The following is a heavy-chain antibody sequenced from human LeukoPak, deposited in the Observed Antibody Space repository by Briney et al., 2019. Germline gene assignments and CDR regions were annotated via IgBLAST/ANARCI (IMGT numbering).Heavy chain of an antibody. V-gene: IGHV3-11*04. Sequence: PGGSLRLSCAASGFTFSDYYMSWIRQAPGKALEWVSYVSSGSSTIYYADSVKGRFTVSRDNSKNTLYLQMNSLRAEDTAEYYCARDGATHLAYSSSWYTFDYWGQGTLVTVSS. CDR1: GFTFSDYY. J-gene: IGHJ4*02. CDR3: ARDGATHLAYSSSWYTFDY. CDR2: VSSGSSTI. D-gene: IGHD6-13*01.